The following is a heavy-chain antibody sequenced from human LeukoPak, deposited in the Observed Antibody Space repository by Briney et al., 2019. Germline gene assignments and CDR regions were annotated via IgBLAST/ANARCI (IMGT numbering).Heavy chain of an antibody. V-gene: IGHV3-23*01. D-gene: IGHD3-10*01. CDR1: RFTFSSYA. CDR3: AKSGSGSYYDFDY. J-gene: IGHJ4*02. CDR2: ISGSGGST. Sequence: TGGSLRLSCAASRFTFSSYAMSWVRQAPGKGLEWVSAISGSGGSTYYADSVKGRFTISRDNSKNTLYLQMNSLRAEDTAVYYCAKSGSGSYYDFDYWGQGTLVTVSS.